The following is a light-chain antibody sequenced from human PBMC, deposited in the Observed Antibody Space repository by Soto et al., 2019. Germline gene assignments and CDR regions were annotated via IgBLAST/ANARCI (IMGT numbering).Light chain of an antibody. CDR2: ASS. Sequence: EIVLTQSPCTLSLSPLERSTLSGRASQSLSRELLAWYQQKPGQAPRLLIYASSRRATDIPDRFSGSGSGTDFTLTISRLEPEDFAVYYCQHYINSPWTFGQGTKVDIK. CDR1: QSLSREL. J-gene: IGKJ1*01. V-gene: IGKV3-20*01. CDR3: QHYINSPWT.